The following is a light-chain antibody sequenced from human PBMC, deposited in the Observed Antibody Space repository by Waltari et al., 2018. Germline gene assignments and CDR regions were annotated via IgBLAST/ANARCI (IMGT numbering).Light chain of an antibody. Sequence: DIQMTQSPSTLSASVGDRVTITCRASQSIANWLAWYQQKPGKAPKLLIYKASTLESGVPSRFSGSGSGTEFTLTVSSLQPDDFATYYCQHYNNYPYTFGQGTMLEIK. CDR1: QSIANW. CDR3: QHYNNYPYT. V-gene: IGKV1-5*03. J-gene: IGKJ2*01. CDR2: KAS.